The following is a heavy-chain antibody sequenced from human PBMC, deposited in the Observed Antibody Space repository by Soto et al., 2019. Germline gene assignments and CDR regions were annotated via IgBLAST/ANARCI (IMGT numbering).Heavy chain of an antibody. CDR2: ITPFFGRA. D-gene: IGHD3-10*01. CDR1: GGTFISYV. V-gene: IGHV1-69*06. CDR3: ASLGSTVRGDL. J-gene: IGHJ5*02. Sequence: QVQLVQSGTEVKKPGSSVKVSCKASGGTFISYVISWVRQAPGQGLEWMGGITPFFGRADYAQKFQGRVTITADNSTNTAYMELTSLRSEDTAVYYCASLGSTVRGDLWGKGTLVTVSS.